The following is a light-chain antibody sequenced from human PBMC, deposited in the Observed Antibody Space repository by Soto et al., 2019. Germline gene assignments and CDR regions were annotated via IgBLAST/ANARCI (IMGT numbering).Light chain of an antibody. V-gene: IGKV1-5*01. CDR2: DAS. CDR1: QSISSW. J-gene: IGKJ5*01. CDR3: QQLSSYPIT. Sequence: DIQMTQSPSALSASVGDRATITCPASQSISSWLAWYQQKPGKAPKLLIYDASSLQSGVPSRFSGGASGTHFPLTISSLQPEEFETYYCQQLSSYPITFGQGTRLDIK.